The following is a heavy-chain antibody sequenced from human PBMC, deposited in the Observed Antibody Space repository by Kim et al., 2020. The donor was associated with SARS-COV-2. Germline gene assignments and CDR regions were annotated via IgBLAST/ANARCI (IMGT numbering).Heavy chain of an antibody. Sequence: SLKSRVTISVDTSKNQVSLKLSSVTAADTAVYYCARPADGSGSYYGAFDIWGQGTMVTVSS. CDR3: ARPADGSGSYYGAFDI. J-gene: IGHJ3*02. D-gene: IGHD3-10*01. V-gene: IGHV4-39*01.